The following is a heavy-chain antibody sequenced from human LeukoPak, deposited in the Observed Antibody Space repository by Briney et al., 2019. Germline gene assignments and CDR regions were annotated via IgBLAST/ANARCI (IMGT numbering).Heavy chain of an antibody. CDR3: ARLTRVGATILVDY. J-gene: IGHJ4*02. Sequence: SGPTLVNPTQTLTLTCTFSGFSLSTSGVGVGWIRKPPGKALEWLALIYWDDDKRYSPSLKSRLTITKDTSKNQVVLTMTNMDPVDTATYYCARLTRVGATILVDYWGQGTLVTVSS. V-gene: IGHV2-5*02. CDR2: IYWDDDK. D-gene: IGHD1-26*01. CDR1: GFSLSTSGVG.